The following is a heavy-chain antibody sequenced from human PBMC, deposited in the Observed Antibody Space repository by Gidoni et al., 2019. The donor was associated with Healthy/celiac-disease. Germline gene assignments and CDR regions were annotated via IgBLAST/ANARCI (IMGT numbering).Heavy chain of an antibody. Sequence: QVQLVESGGGLVKPGGSLRLSCAASGFTFSYYYMSGLRQAPGKGLEWVSYISSSISYTNYADSVKGRFTISRDNAKNSLYLQMNSLRAEDTAVYYCARDGRYCSSTSCLRDYYYGMDVWGQGTTVTVSS. V-gene: IGHV3-11*06. CDR2: ISSSISYT. CDR3: ARDGRYCSSTSCLRDYYYGMDV. J-gene: IGHJ6*02. D-gene: IGHD2-2*01. CDR1: GFTFSYYY.